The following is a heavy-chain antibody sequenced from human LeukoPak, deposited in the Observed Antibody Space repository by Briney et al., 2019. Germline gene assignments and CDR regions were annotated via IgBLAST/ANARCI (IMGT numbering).Heavy chain of an antibody. Sequence: SETLSLTCTVSGGSISSYYWSLIRQSPEKGLEWIGYIYYTGNTNYNPSLKSRVTILVDASKNQFSLNLRSVTAADRAVYYCAGSPNRYYFDFWGQGSLVSVSS. CDR2: IYYTGNT. CDR3: AGSPNRYYFDF. V-gene: IGHV4-59*01. D-gene: IGHD6-19*01. CDR1: GGSISSYY. J-gene: IGHJ4*02.